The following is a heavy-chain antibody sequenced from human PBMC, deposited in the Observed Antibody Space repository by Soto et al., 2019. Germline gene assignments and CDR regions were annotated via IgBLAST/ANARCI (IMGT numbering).Heavy chain of an antibody. V-gene: IGHV4-39*01. CDR2: ISYSGST. Sequence: SETLSLTCTVSGCSISSDSYYWGWIRLPPEKGLEWIASISYSGSTYYNPTLKSRLTISVDTSKSQFSLKLSSVTAADTAVYYCARGGTSSGPSKLDPWGQGTLVTVSS. J-gene: IGHJ5*02. CDR3: ARGGTSSGPSKLDP. D-gene: IGHD1-1*01. CDR1: GCSISSDSYY.